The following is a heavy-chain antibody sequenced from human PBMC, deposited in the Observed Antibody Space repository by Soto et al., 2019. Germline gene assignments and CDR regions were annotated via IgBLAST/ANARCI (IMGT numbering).Heavy chain of an antibody. J-gene: IGHJ6*02. D-gene: IGHD2-2*01. CDR2: ISHSGDT. CDR3: TRIYCTTTSCFINGMDV. V-gene: IGHV4-38-2*01. Sequence: SETLSLTCAVSGYVITNCYHWGWIRQRPGKELECIGTISHSGDTYYNPSLKSRVTISIDTAKNHLSLILSSVTAADTATYYCTRIYCTTTSCFINGMDVWGQATTVTVSS. CDR1: GYVITNCYH.